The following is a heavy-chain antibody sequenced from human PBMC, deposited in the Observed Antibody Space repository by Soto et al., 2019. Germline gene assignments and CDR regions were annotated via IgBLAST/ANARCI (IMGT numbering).Heavy chain of an antibody. D-gene: IGHD3-3*01. J-gene: IGHJ5*02. CDR2: INHTGGT. V-gene: IGHV4-34*01. CDR3: ATRITVFGLLIPPFDP. Sequence: SETLSLTCAVYGGSVNGYYWNWIRQPPGKGLEWIGEINHTGGTHYNPSPKSRVTMSVDTSKNQFSRRLSSVTAADTAIYYCATRITVFGLLIPPFDPWGQGTQVTVSS. CDR1: GGSVNGYY.